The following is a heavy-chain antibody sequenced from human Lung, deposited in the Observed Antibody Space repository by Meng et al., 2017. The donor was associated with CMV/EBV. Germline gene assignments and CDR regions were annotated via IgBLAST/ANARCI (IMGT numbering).Heavy chain of an antibody. CDR3: AKDRAPPEDYYFDY. CDR1: GFTFSSYG. Sequence: GGSLRLSCAASGFTFSSYGMHWVRQAPGKGLEWVAVIWYDGSNKYYADSVKGRLTISRDNSKNTLYLQMNSLRAEDTAVYYCAKDRAPPEDYYFDYWGQGPXVTVSS. D-gene: IGHD1-26*01. CDR2: IWYDGSNK. J-gene: IGHJ4*02. V-gene: IGHV3-33*06.